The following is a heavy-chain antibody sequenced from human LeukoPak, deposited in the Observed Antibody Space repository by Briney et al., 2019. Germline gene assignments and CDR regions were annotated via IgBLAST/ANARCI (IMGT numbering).Heavy chain of an antibody. CDR3: AREGIAVALDY. V-gene: IGHV3-30*04. CDR1: GFTFSSYA. CDR2: ISYDGSNK. D-gene: IGHD6-19*01. Sequence: GRSLRLSCAASGFTFSSYAMHWVRQAPGKGLEWVAVISYDGSNKYYADSVKGRFTISRDNSKNTLYLQMNSLRAEDTAVYYCAREGIAVALDYWDQGTLVTVSS. J-gene: IGHJ4*02.